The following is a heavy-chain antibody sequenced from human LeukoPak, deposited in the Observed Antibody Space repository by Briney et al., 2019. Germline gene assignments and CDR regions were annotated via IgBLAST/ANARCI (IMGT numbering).Heavy chain of an antibody. J-gene: IGHJ4*02. V-gene: IGHV4-31*03. CDR1: GGSISSGGYY. CDR2: IYYSGST. CDR3: ARFFGSPSWGFDY. D-gene: IGHD2-2*01. Sequence: ASQTLSLTCTVSGGSISSGGYYWSWIRQHPGKGLEWIGYIYYSGSTYYNPSLKSRVTISVDTPKNQFSLKLSSVTAADTAVYYWARFFGSPSWGFDYGGRGTLVTVPS.